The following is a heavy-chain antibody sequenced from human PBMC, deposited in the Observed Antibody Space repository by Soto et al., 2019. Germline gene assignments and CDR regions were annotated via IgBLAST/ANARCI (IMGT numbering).Heavy chain of an antibody. CDR3: ARGSVVAATLFDY. CDR1: GGSFSGYI. Sequence: SETLSLSCAVQGGSFSGYIWTWIRQPPGKGLQWIGQINHSGSTYYNPSLKSRVTISVDTSKNQFSLKLSSVTAADTAVYYCARGSVVAATLFDYWGQGTLVTVS. CDR2: INHSGST. V-gene: IGHV4-34*09. D-gene: IGHD2-15*01. J-gene: IGHJ4*02.